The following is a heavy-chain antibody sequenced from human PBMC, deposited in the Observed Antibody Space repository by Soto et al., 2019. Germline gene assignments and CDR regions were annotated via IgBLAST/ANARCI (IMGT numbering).Heavy chain of an antibody. D-gene: IGHD4-17*01. CDR3: ARSLQGDYGSDYYYYYGMDV. CDR1: GFTFSSYA. CDR2: ISYDGSNK. V-gene: IGHV3-30-3*01. J-gene: IGHJ6*02. Sequence: GGSLRLSCAASGFTFSSYAMHWVRQAPGKGLEWVAVISYDGSNKYYADSVKGRFTISRDNSKNTLYLQMNSLRAEDTAVYYCARSLQGDYGSDYYYYYGMDVWGQGTTVTVSS.